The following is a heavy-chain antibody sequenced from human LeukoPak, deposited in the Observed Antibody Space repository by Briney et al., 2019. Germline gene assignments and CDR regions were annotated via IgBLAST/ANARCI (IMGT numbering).Heavy chain of an antibody. Sequence: GGSLRLSCAASGFTFDDYAMPWVRQAPGKGLEWVSGISWNSGSIGYADSVKGRFTISRDNAKNSLYLQMNSLRAEDTALYYCAKDGSGSYYTYFQHWGQGTLVTVSS. V-gene: IGHV3-9*01. D-gene: IGHD3-10*01. CDR2: ISWNSGSI. CDR1: GFTFDDYA. J-gene: IGHJ1*01. CDR3: AKDGSGSYYTYFQH.